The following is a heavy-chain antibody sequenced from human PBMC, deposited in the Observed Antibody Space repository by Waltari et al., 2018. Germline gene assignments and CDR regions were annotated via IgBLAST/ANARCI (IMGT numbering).Heavy chain of an antibody. V-gene: IGHV4-4*02. CDR1: GFTFSSYAM. Sequence: VQLLESGGGLVQPGGSLRLSCAAYGFTFSSYAMSWVRQAPGKGLEWIGEIYHSGSTNYNPSLKSLVTISVDKSKNQFSLKLSSVTAADTAVYYCARAYYYDSSGYYYDYWGQGTLVTVSS. CDR2: IYHSGST. D-gene: IGHD3-22*01. J-gene: IGHJ4*02. CDR3: ARAYYYDSSGYYYDY.